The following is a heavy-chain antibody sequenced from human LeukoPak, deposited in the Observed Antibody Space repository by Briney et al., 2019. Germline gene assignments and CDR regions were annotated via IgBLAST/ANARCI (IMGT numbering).Heavy chain of an antibody. CDR1: GYTFSDYY. CDR2: INPNSGDT. Sequence: GASVKVSCKTSGYTFSDYYIHWIRQAPGQGLEWVGWINPNSGDTDYAQKFQGRVTMTRDTSISTAYMELSRLRSEDTAVYYCARGGGYYDTPLDWGQGTLVTVSS. D-gene: IGHD3-22*01. J-gene: IGHJ4*02. CDR3: ARGGGYYDTPLD. V-gene: IGHV1-2*02.